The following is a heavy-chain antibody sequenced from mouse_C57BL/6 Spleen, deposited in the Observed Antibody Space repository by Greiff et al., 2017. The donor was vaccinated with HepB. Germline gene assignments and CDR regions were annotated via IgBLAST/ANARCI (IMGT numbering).Heavy chain of an antibody. D-gene: IGHD6-2*01. V-gene: IGHV1-50*01. Sequence: QVQLQQPGAELVKPGASVKLSCKASGYTFTSYWMQWVKQRPGQGLEWIGEIEPSDSYTNYNQKFKGKATLTVDTSSSTAYMQLSSLTSEDPAVYYCARRDVYYAMDYWGQGTSVTVSS. J-gene: IGHJ4*01. CDR2: IEPSDSYT. CDR1: GYTFTSYW. CDR3: ARRDVYYAMDY.